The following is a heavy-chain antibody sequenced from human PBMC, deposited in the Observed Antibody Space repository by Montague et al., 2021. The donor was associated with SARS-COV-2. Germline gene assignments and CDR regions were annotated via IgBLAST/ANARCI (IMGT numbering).Heavy chain of an antibody. CDR1: GGSISSYY. CDR3: ARLEVGECSGGSCYSIWFDP. V-gene: IGHV4-59*08. D-gene: IGHD2-15*01. CDR2: IYYSGST. J-gene: IGHJ5*02. Sequence: SETLSLTCTVSGGSISSYYWSWIRQPPGKGLEWIGYIYYSGSTNYNPSLKSRVTISVDTSKNQFSLKLSSVTAADTAVYYCARLEVGECSGGSCYSIWFDPWGQGTMVTVSS.